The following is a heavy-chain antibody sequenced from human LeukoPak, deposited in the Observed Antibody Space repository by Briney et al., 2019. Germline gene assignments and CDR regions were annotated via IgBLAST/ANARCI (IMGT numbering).Heavy chain of an antibody. CDR1: GGSISSYY. CDR2: IYTSGST. J-gene: IGHJ4*02. D-gene: IGHD2-2*02. V-gene: IGHV4-4*07. CDR3: ASSPGYCSSISCYSYFDY. Sequence: SETLSLTCTVSGGSISSYYWSWIRQPAGEGLEWIGRIYTSGSTNYNPSLKSRVTMSVDTSKNQFSLKLSSVTAADTAVYYCASSPGYCSSISCYSYFDYWGQGTLVTVSS.